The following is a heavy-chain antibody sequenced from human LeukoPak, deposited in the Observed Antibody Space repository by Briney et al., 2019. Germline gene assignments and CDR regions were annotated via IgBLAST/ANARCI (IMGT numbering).Heavy chain of an antibody. V-gene: IGHV1-69*13. CDR2: IIPIFGTA. CDR3: ARAYYYDSSGAYYFDY. J-gene: IGHJ4*02. CDR1: GGTFSSYA. D-gene: IGHD3-22*01. Sequence: ASVKVSCKASGGTFSSYAISWVRQAPGQGLEWMGGIIPIFGTANYAQKFQGRVTITADESTSTAYMELSSLRSEDTAVYYCARAYYYDSSGAYYFDYWGQGTLVTVSS.